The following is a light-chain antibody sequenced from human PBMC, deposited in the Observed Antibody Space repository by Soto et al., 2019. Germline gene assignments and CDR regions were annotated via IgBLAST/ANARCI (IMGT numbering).Light chain of an antibody. V-gene: IGKV3-20*01. CDR1: QSISIN. Sequence: EIVMTQSPATLSVSPGERVTLSCRASQSISINLAWYQQKPGQSPRLLFSGASTRATGVPDRFSGSGSGTDFTLTISRLEPEDFAVYYCQQYGSSLPITFGQGTRLEI. J-gene: IGKJ5*01. CDR2: GAS. CDR3: QQYGSSLPIT.